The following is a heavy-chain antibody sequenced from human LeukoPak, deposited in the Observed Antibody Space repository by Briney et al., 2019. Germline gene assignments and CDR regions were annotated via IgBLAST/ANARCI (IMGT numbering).Heavy chain of an antibody. CDR2: IYYSGST. J-gene: IGHJ3*02. CDR1: GGSISSGGYY. D-gene: IGHD2-15*01. CDR3: ARHYCSGGSCYPDDAFDI. V-gene: IGHV4-39*07. Sequence: PSETLSLTCTVSGGSISSGGYYWSWIRQHPGKGLEWIGSIYYSGSTYYNPSPKSRVTISVDTSKNQFSLKLSSVTAADTAVYYCARHYCSGGSCYPDDAFDIWGQGTMVTVSS.